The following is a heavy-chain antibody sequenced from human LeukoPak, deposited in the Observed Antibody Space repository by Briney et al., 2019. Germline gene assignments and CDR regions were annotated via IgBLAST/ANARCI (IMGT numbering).Heavy chain of an antibody. V-gene: IGHV4-4*07. CDR3: ARVYSGYHFPGSLANYYFDY. Sequence: SETLSLTCPVSGGSLSSYYWSWIRPPAGRGLEWIGRFYSGGSTDYNPCLKSRVTMSVDTSKNQFSLRLSSVTAADTAVYYCARVYSGYHFPGSLANYYFDYWGQGTLVTVSS. CDR2: FYSGGST. J-gene: IGHJ4*02. D-gene: IGHD5-12*01. CDR1: GGSLSSYY.